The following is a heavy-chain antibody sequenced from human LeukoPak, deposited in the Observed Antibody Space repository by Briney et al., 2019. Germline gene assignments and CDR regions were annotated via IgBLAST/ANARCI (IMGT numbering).Heavy chain of an antibody. Sequence: ASVRVSCKASAYTFDNYYIHWVRQAPGQGLEWMGWMNPGSGDTNYAHNLQGRVTMTRDTSLSTAYMDLTRLTPDDTAVYYCAREGWNAFDRWGQGTLVTVSS. J-gene: IGHJ4*02. CDR2: MNPGSGDT. CDR1: AYTFDNYY. V-gene: IGHV1-2*02. CDR3: AREGWNAFDR. D-gene: IGHD1-1*01.